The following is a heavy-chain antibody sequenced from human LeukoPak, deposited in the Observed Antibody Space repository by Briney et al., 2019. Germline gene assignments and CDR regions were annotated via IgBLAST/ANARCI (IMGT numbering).Heavy chain of an antibody. CDR3: ARDRIAVAGTRYAFDI. Sequence: GGSLRLSCAASGFTFSSYAMHWVRQAPGKGLEWVAVMSYDGSNKYYADSVKGRFTISRDNSKNTLYLQMNSLRAEDTAVYYCARDRIAVAGTRYAFDIWGQGTMVTVSS. V-gene: IGHV3-30*04. CDR2: MSYDGSNK. CDR1: GFTFSSYA. D-gene: IGHD6-19*01. J-gene: IGHJ3*02.